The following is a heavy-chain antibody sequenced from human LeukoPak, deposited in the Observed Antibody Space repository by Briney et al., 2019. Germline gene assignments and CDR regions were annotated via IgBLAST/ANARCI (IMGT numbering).Heavy chain of an antibody. CDR1: GFPFSEYW. CDR2: ISPDGSLT. Sequence: GGSLRLSCAASGFPFSEYWMHWVRQAPGKGLRWVSRISPDGSLTPYVDSVKGRFTISRDNAKNTLYLQMSSLRAEDTAVYYCAVGYYGSGSHWGQGALVTVSA. D-gene: IGHD3-10*01. CDR3: AVGYYGSGSH. V-gene: IGHV3-74*01. J-gene: IGHJ4*02.